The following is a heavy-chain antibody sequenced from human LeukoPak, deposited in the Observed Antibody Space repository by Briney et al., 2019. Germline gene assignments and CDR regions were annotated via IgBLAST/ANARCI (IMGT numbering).Heavy chain of an antibody. V-gene: IGHV3-74*01. CDR2: ISSDGSST. D-gene: IGHD1-26*01. Sequence: GGSLRLSCAASGFPFSSYEMNWVRQAPGKGLVWVSRISSDGSSTSYAASVKGRFTISRDNAKNTLYLQMNSLRAEDTAIYYCAGTLSGSYYVGDYWGQGTLVTVSS. CDR3: AGTLSGSYYVGDY. CDR1: GFPFSSYE. J-gene: IGHJ4*02.